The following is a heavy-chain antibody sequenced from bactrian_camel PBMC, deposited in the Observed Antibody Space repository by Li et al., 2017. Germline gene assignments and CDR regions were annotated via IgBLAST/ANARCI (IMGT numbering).Heavy chain of an antibody. V-gene: IGHV3S53*01. D-gene: IGHD7*01. CDR1: EYTSSSKC. Sequence: HVQLVESGGGSTEAGGSLRLSCAPSEYTSSSKCMGWFRQVTGKEREGVAGIGIDGRTAYADSVKGRFTISQDKAKNTLYLQMNSLSTEDTARYYCATVGRRSVAGDFNPGLDIPTARDKGYWGQGTQVTVS. CDR2: IGIDGRT. CDR3: ATVGRRSVAGDFNPGLDIPTARDKGY. J-gene: IGHJ6*01.